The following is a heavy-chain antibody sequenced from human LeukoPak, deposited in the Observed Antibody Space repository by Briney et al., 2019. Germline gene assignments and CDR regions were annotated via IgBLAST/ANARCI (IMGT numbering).Heavy chain of an antibody. CDR3: ARESTFGAFDI. D-gene: IGHD3-10*01. Sequence: GGSLRLSCAASGFTFSSYAMHWVRQAPGKGLEWVAVISYDGSNKYYADSVKGRFTISRDNSKNTLYLQMNSLRAEDTAVYYCARESTFGAFDIRGQGTMVTVSS. V-gene: IGHV3-30*01. CDR2: ISYDGSNK. J-gene: IGHJ3*02. CDR1: GFTFSSYA.